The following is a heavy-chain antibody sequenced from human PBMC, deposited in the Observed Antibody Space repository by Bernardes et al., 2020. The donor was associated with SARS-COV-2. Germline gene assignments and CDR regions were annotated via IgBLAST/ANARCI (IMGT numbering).Heavy chain of an antibody. V-gene: IGHV4-59*01. CDR2: IYYSGST. D-gene: IGHD3-3*01. CDR3: ARVPGDITIFGVVISYFAL. J-gene: IGHJ2*01. Sequence: SETLSLTCTVSGGSISSYYWSWIRQPPGKGLEWIGYIYYSGSTNYNPSLKSRVTISVDTSKNQFSLKLSSVTAADTAVYYCARVPGDITIFGVVISYFALWGRGTLVTVSS. CDR1: GGSISSYY.